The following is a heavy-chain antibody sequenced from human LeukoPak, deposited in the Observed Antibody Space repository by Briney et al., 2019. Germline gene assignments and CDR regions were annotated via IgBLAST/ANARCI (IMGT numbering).Heavy chain of an antibody. Sequence: PSETLSLTCAVYGGSIGGYYWSWIRQPPGKGLEWIGGINHSGTNSYNPSLKSRVTMSVDTSKNQFSLKLSSMTAADTAAYYCARGEGGAPIFWGQGTLVTVSS. J-gene: IGHJ4*02. V-gene: IGHV4-34*01. CDR1: GGSIGGYY. D-gene: IGHD1-26*01. CDR2: INHSGTN. CDR3: ARGEGGAPIF.